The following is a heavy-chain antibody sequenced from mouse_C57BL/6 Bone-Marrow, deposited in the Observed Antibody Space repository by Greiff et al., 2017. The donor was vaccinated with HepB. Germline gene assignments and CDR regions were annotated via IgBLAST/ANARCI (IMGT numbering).Heavy chain of an antibody. D-gene: IGHD2-4*01. CDR3: ARYDYEGLFDY. CDR2: IDPISGGT. CDR1: GYTCTSYW. V-gene: IGHV1-72*01. J-gene: IGHJ2*01. Sequence: QVQLQQPGAELVKPGASVKLSCKASGYTCTSYWMHWGKQRPGRGLEWIGRIDPISGGTKYNEKFKSKATLTVDKPSSTAYMQLSSLTSEDSAVYYCARYDYEGLFDYWGQGTTLTVSS.